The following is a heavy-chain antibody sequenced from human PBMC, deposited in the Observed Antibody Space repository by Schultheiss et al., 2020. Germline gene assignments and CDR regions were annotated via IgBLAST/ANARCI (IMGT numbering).Heavy chain of an antibody. CDR3: ARGQSGGNSIDY. CDR1: GGSISSYY. J-gene: IGHJ4*02. D-gene: IGHD4-23*01. CDR2: IYYSGST. V-gene: IGHV4-59*01. Sequence: GSLRLSCTVSGGSISSYYWSWIRQPPGKGLEWIGYIYYSGSTNFNPSLKSRVTISVDTSKNQFSLKLSSVTAADTAVYYCARGQSGGNSIDYWGQGTLVNVSS.